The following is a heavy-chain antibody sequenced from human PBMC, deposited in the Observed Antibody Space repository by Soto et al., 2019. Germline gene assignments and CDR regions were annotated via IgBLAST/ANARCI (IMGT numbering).Heavy chain of an antibody. CDR2: IYYSGST. CDR1: GGSIISGCYY. J-gene: IGHJ4*02. D-gene: IGHD3-22*01. V-gene: IGHV4-30-4*01. Sequence: SETMSLTCTVSGGSIISGCYYWSWIRQPPGKGLEWIGYIYYSGSTSYNPSLKSRVTISVDRTKNQFSLKLSSVTAADTAVYYCARVDYESRGYYPDYWGQGTLVTVSS. CDR3: ARVDYESRGYYPDY.